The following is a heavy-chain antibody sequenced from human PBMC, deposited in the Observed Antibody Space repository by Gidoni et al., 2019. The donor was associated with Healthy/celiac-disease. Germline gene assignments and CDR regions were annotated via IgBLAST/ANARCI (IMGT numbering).Heavy chain of an antibody. D-gene: IGHD6-19*01. CDR1: GFTFSSYA. CDR2: ISSNGGST. J-gene: IGHJ4*02. Sequence: EVQLVESGGGLVQPGGSLRLSCAASGFTFSSYAMHWVRQAPGKGLEYVSAISSNGGSTYYANSVKGRFTISRDNSKNTLYLQMGSLRAEDMAVYYCARASEQWLVSPFDYWGQGTLVTVSS. V-gene: IGHV3-64*01. CDR3: ARASEQWLVSPFDY.